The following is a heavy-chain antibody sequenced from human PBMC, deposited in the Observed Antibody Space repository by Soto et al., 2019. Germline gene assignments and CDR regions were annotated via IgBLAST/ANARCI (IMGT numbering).Heavy chain of an antibody. CDR3: ARSDYDFWSGHYFDY. Sequence: QVRLVESGGGVVQPGRSLRLSCAASGFTFSSYAMHWVRQAPGKGLEWVAVISYDGSNKYYADSVKGRFTISRDNSKNTLYLQMNSLRAEDTAVYYCARSDYDFWSGHYFDYWGQGTLVTVSS. J-gene: IGHJ4*02. CDR2: ISYDGSNK. CDR1: GFTFSSYA. D-gene: IGHD3-3*01. V-gene: IGHV3-30-3*01.